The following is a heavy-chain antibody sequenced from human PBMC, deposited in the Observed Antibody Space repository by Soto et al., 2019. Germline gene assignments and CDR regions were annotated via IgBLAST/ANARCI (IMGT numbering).Heavy chain of an antibody. D-gene: IGHD2-8*01. J-gene: IGHJ6*02. Sequence: QVQLEQSGVEVKKPGASVKVTCKASGHTLWNYGISWVRQAPGQGLEWMGWISPYNDITNYAQKFQGRVTMTTDISTSTSYMELRSLSSDDTAVYYCALLRTSGSHTHFYQGMDVWGQGTTVTVSS. CDR1: GHTLWNYG. CDR2: ISPYNDIT. CDR3: ALLRTSGSHTHFYQGMDV. V-gene: IGHV1-18*01.